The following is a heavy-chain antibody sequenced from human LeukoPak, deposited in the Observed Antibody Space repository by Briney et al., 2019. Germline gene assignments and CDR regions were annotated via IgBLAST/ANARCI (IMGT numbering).Heavy chain of an antibody. V-gene: IGHV1-2*04. CDR3: ARNQASAAVGTVYYYHGMDV. J-gene: IGHJ6*02. CDR1: GYTFTDYY. CDR2: INPNSGGT. D-gene: IGHD6-13*01. Sequence: ASVKVSCKASGYTFTDYYMHWVRQAPGQGLEWMGWINPNSGGTNYAQKFQGWVTMTRDTSISTAYMELNRLRSDDTAVYYCARNQASAAVGTVYYYHGMDVWGQGTTVTVSS.